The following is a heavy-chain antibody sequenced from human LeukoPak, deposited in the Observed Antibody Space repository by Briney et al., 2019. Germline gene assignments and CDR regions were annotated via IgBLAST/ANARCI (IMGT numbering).Heavy chain of an antibody. J-gene: IGHJ4*02. Sequence: PGGSLRLSCAASGFTYSSYWMHWIRHAPGKGLVWVSRIKRDGSSPAYADSVKGRFTISRGNAKNTLYLQMNSLRAEDTAVYYCAALDNGRDYWGQGTLVTVSS. D-gene: IGHD1-14*01. CDR3: AALDNGRDY. CDR1: GFTYSSYW. CDR2: IKRDGSSP. V-gene: IGHV3-74*01.